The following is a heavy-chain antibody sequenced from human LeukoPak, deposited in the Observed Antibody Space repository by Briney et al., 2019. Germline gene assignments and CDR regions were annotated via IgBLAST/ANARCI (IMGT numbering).Heavy chain of an antibody. J-gene: IGHJ4*02. D-gene: IGHD1-1*01. CDR1: GYTFTSYD. CDR3: ARSSYNWNDVPSY. Sequence: ASVKVSCKASGYTFTSYDINWVRQATGQGLEWMGWMNPNSGNTGYAQKFQGRVTMTRNTSISTAYMELRSLRSDDTAVYYCARSSYNWNDVPSYWGQGTLVTVSS. V-gene: IGHV1-8*01. CDR2: MNPNSGNT.